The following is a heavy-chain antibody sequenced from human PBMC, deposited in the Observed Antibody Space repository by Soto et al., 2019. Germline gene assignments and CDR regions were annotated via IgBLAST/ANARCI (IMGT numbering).Heavy chain of an antibody. Sequence: ASVKLSCKASGYSITSYDINWVRQATKQGLEWMGWMNPNSGNTGYAQKFQGRVTMTRNTSISTAYMELSSLRSEDTAVYYCARGVVITDYYYYYMDVWGKGTTVTVSS. D-gene: IGHD3-22*01. V-gene: IGHV1-8*01. CDR2: MNPNSGNT. CDR1: GYSITSYD. J-gene: IGHJ6*03. CDR3: ARGVVITDYYYYYMDV.